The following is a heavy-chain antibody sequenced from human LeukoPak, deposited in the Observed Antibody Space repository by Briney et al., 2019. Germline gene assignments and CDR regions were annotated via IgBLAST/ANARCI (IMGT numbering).Heavy chain of an antibody. CDR1: GFTVGSNY. CDR3: VHGWASYGSGSSEFFDY. CDR2: IYSDGTT. Sequence: GGSLRLSCAASGFTVGSNYMSWVRQAPGKGLEWVSVIYSDGTTYYADSVKGRFTISRDNSKNTLYLQMNSLGAEDTAVYYCVHGWASYGSGSSEFFDYWGQGSLVTVSS. J-gene: IGHJ4*02. V-gene: IGHV3-53*01. D-gene: IGHD3-10*01.